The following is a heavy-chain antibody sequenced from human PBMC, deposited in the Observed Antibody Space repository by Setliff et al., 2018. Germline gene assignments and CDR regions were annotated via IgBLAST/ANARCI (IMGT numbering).Heavy chain of an antibody. Sequence: PGGSLRLSCVASGFTLSSYGMHWVRQAPGKGLEWVAVIWYDGSNKYYADSVKGRFTISRDNSKNTLYLQMNNLRAEDTAVYYCAKDTLGYCSGGGCYGDDYWGQGTPVTVSS. CDR1: GFTLSSYG. CDR2: IWYDGSNK. D-gene: IGHD2-15*01. CDR3: AKDTLGYCSGGGCYGDDY. J-gene: IGHJ4*02. V-gene: IGHV3-33*06.